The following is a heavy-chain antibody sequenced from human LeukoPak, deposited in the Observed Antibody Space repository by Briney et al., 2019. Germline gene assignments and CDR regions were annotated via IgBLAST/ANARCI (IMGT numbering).Heavy chain of an antibody. CDR3: ARSGYFDC. J-gene: IGHJ4*02. CDR2: INHSGVT. CDR1: GASFSGYY. D-gene: IGHD3-10*01. Sequence: SETLSLTCAVYGASFSGYYWSWIRQPPGKGLEWIGEINHSGVTNCSPSLKSRVTISVDTSKNQFSLILSSVTAADTAVYYCARSGYFDCWGQGTLVTVSS. V-gene: IGHV4-34*01.